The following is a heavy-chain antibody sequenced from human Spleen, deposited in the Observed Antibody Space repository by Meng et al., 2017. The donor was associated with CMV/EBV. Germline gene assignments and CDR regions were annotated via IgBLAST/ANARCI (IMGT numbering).Heavy chain of an antibody. CDR2: FYSGGST. Sequence: GGSLRLSCAASGFTVSSNYMSWVRQAPGEGLEWVSVFYSGGSTYYADSVKGRFTISRDNSKNTLYLQMNSLRVEDTAVYYCARVEVHGGKLTYFDDWGQGTLVTVSS. CDR3: ARVEVHGGKLTYFDD. CDR1: GFTVSSNY. D-gene: IGHD4-23*01. V-gene: IGHV3-53*01. J-gene: IGHJ4*02.